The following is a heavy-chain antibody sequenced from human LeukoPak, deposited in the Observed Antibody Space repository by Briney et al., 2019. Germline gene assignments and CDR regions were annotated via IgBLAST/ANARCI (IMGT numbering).Heavy chain of an antibody. J-gene: IGHJ2*01. Sequence: SETLSLTCTVSGGSISSYYWSWIRQPPGKGLEWIGYIYYSGSTNYNPSLKSRVTISVDTSKNQFSLKLSSVTAADMAVYYCARWSAAARYFDLWGRGTLVTVSS. CDR3: ARWSAAARYFDL. CDR2: IYYSGST. V-gene: IGHV4-59*08. CDR1: GGSISSYY. D-gene: IGHD2-2*01.